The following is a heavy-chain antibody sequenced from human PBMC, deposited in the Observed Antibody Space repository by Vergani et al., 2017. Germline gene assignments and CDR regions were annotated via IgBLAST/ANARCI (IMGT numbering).Heavy chain of an antibody. Sequence: QVQVVQSGAEVKKSGASVKVSCKTSGYTFSNYYMHWVRQAPGQGLEWMGIINPSGGHTNYAQKFQGRVTMTRDTSTSTVYMELSSLRSEDTAIYYCASSYYYDSSGRVNWFDPWGQGTLVTVSS. CDR3: ASSYYYDSSGRVNWFDP. V-gene: IGHV1-46*01. J-gene: IGHJ5*02. CDR1: GYTFSNYY. CDR2: INPSGGHT. D-gene: IGHD3-22*01.